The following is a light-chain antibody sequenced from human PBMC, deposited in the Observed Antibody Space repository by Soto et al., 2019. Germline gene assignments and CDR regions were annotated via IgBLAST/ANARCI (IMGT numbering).Light chain of an antibody. V-gene: IGKV1-9*01. Sequence: IQLTQSPSSLSASVGDRVTITCRASQDISSYLAWYQHKPGKAPKLLIYAASTWQSGVPSCFCCRGIAPDFTLTISSLQPEDFATYYCQQLNSFTFGPGTKVD. CDR1: QDISSY. J-gene: IGKJ3*01. CDR2: AAS. CDR3: QQLNSFT.